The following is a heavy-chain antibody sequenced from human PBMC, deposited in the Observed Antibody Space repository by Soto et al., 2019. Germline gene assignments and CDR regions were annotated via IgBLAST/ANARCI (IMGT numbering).Heavy chain of an antibody. CDR3: ATLPSPCTSGATDAVSSP. V-gene: IGHV1-69*01. Sequence: QVQLVQSGDEVKKPGSSVKVSCQASGGTFSGYAVSWVRQAPGQGPEWMGGIIPIFGTTFYAQSFHGRVNLTTYDSTNTAYMELNRPGSDDTARYYCATLPSPCTSGATDAVSSPWGQGTLVTVSS. CDR1: GGTFSGYA. D-gene: IGHD2-2*01. CDR2: IIPIFGTT. J-gene: IGHJ5*02.